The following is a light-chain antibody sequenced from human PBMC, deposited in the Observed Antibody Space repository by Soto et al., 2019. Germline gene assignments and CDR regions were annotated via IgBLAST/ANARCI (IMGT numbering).Light chain of an antibody. CDR3: QQYGTSPQT. Sequence: EIVLTQSPGTLSLSPGERATLSCRASQSVSSSYLAWYQQKPGQAPRLLIYGASSRAPGIPDRFSGNGSGTDFTLTISRLEPEDFAVYYCQQYGTSPQTFGQGTKLEIK. J-gene: IGKJ2*01. V-gene: IGKV3-20*01. CDR1: QSVSSSY. CDR2: GAS.